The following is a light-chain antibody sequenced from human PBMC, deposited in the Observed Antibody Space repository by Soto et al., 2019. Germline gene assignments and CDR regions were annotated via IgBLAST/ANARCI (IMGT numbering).Light chain of an antibody. J-gene: IGKJ1*01. CDR3: QQYNNWPT. CDR2: GAS. Sequence: EILMTQSPATLSVSPGERATLSCRASQSVSSNLAWYQQKPGQAPRLLIYGASTRATGIPARFSGSGSGTEFTLTISSLQSEDFAVYHCQQYNNWPTFGQGTKV. V-gene: IGKV3-15*01. CDR1: QSVSSN.